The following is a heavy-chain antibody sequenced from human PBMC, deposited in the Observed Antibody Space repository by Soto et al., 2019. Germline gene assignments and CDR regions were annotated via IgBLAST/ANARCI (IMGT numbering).Heavy chain of an antibody. CDR1: GGSISSGDYY. Sequence: QVQLQESGPGLVKPSQTLSLTCTVSGGSISSGDYYWSWIRQHPGKGLEWIGTIYFSGTTYYNPSLKSRCTISDDTSKNQFSLNLSSVTAADTAVYYCARRDRSGFSYWLDTWGQGTLVTVSS. V-gene: IGHV4-31*03. D-gene: IGHD3-22*01. J-gene: IGHJ5*02. CDR2: IYFSGTT. CDR3: ARRDRSGFSYWLDT.